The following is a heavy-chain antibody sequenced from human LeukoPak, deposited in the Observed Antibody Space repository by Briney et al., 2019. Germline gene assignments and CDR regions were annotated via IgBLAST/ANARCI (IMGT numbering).Heavy chain of an antibody. CDR2: ISYDGNNK. V-gene: IGHV3-30*01. CDR1: GFTFSSYA. J-gene: IGHJ4*02. D-gene: IGHD3-10*01. CDR3: ARDAGSYYLDY. Sequence: PGRSLSLSCAASGFTFSSYAMHWVRQAPGKGLEWVAVISYDGNNKYYADSVKGRFTISRDNSKNTLYLRMNSLRAEETAVYYCARDAGSYYLDYWGQGTLVTVSS.